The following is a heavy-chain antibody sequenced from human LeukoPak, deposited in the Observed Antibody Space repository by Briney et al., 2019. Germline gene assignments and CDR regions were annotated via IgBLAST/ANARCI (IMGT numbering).Heavy chain of an antibody. J-gene: IGHJ4*02. Sequence: ASVKVSCKASGYTFTSYDINWVRQATGQGLEWMGWINPNSGGTNYAQKFQGRVTMTRDTSISTAYMELSRLRSDDTAVYYCARDLPGYSSSWISTRFDYWGQGTLVTVSS. CDR2: INPNSGGT. V-gene: IGHV1-2*02. CDR1: GYTFTSYD. D-gene: IGHD6-13*01. CDR3: ARDLPGYSSSWISTRFDY.